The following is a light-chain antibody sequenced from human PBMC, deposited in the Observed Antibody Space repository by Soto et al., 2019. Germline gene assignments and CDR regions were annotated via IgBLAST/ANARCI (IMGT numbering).Light chain of an antibody. Sequence: DIQMTQSPSSLSAFVGDRVTITCRTSQPSSDYLKGYQQKPGKAPSLLIYTASTLQTGVPSRFSGSGSGTHFTLTISSVHPEDFATYYCQQSYNTPRTFGQGTKVDIK. CDR2: TAS. V-gene: IGKV1-39*01. J-gene: IGKJ1*01. CDR3: QQSYNTPRT. CDR1: QPSSDY.